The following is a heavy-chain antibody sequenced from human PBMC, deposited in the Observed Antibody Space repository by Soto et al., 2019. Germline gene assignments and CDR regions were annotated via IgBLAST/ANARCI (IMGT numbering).Heavy chain of an antibody. D-gene: IGHD4-17*01. Sequence: LSLTCAVSGGSISSGGYSWSWIRQPPGKGLEWIGYIYHSGSTYYNPSLKSRVTISVDRSKNQFSLKLSSVTAADTAVYYCARDNYGGNTGWFDPWGQGTLVTVSS. V-gene: IGHV4-30-2*01. CDR3: ARDNYGGNTGWFDP. CDR1: GGSISSGGYS. CDR2: IYHSGST. J-gene: IGHJ5*02.